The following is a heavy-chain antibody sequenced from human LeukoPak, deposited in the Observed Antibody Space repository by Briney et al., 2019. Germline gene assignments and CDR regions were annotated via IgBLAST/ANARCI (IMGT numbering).Heavy chain of an antibody. D-gene: IGHD3-16*02. J-gene: IGHJ4*02. Sequence: GGSLRLSCAASGFTFSSYAMSWVRQAPGKGLEWVSAISGSGGSTYYADSVKGRFTISRDNSKNTLHLQMNSLRAEDTAVYYCAKDHGMITFGGVIVPEYYFDYWGQGTLVTVSS. CDR1: GFTFSSYA. CDR3: AKDHGMITFGGVIVPEYYFDY. V-gene: IGHV3-23*01. CDR2: ISGSGGST.